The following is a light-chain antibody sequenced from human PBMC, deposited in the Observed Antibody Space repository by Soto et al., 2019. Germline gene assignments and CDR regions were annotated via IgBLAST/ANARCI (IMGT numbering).Light chain of an antibody. Sequence: IVLTQSPATLSLSPGERASLSCRASQIVGTSLAWYHQRPGQSPRLLIYASSRAAGIPARFSGGGSGTHFTLTISSLEPEDFAVYYCQQRFAWPLTFGGGTKVEIK. J-gene: IGKJ4*01. CDR3: QQRFAWPLT. CDR1: QIVGTS. V-gene: IGKV3-11*01. CDR2: AS.